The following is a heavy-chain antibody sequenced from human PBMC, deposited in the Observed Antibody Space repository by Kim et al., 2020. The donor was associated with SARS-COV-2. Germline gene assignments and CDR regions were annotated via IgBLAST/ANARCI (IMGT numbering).Heavy chain of an antibody. D-gene: IGHD3-16*02. CDR3: AKKGESFAFDV. V-gene: IGHV1-69*01. Sequence: YAERFQGRVTITADASTSTAYMELSSLTSEDTAVYYCAKKGESFAFDVWGQGTLVTVSS. J-gene: IGHJ3*01.